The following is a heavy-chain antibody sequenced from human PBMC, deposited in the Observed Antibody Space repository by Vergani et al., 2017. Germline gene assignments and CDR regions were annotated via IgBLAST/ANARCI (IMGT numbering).Heavy chain of an antibody. CDR3: ARDGVAAAGTHPLRYYYYYGMDV. D-gene: IGHD6-13*01. V-gene: IGHV3-7*01. Sequence: LEESGGGSVKPGGSLRLSCAASGFKFSDHYMSWIRQAPGKGLEWVANIKQDGSEKYYVDSVKGRFTISRDNAKNSLYLQMNSLRAEDTAVYYCARDGVAAAGTHPLRYYYYYGMDVWGQGTTVTVSS. CDR2: IKQDGSEK. CDR1: GFKFSDHY. J-gene: IGHJ6*02.